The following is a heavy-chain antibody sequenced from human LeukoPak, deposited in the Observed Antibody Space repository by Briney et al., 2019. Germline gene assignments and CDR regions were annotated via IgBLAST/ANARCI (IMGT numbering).Heavy chain of an antibody. CDR3: MKGHPRN. J-gene: IGHJ4*02. V-gene: IGHV3-66*01. CDR2: IYSGGLT. Sequence: GGSLRLSCAASGFTVSSNYMSWVRQAPGKGLEWVSVIYSGGLTYYADSVKGRFTVSRDNFKNTLYLQMNSLRAEDTAVYYCMKGHPRNWGQGTLVTVSS. CDR1: GFTVSSNY.